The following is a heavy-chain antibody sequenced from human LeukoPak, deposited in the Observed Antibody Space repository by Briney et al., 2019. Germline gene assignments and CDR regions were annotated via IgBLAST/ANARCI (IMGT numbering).Heavy chain of an antibody. CDR3: ARQTGAGLFILP. D-gene: IGHD3-3*01. CDR1: GGSISTSNSY. J-gene: IGHJ4*02. CDR2: IYYSGNT. Sequence: NPSETLSLTCAVSGGSISTSNSYWGWLRRPPGKGLEWVGSIYYSGNTYYNPSLKSRVTISVDTSKNQFSLILTSVTAADTAVYYCARQTGAGLFILPGGQGTLVTVSS. V-gene: IGHV4-39*01.